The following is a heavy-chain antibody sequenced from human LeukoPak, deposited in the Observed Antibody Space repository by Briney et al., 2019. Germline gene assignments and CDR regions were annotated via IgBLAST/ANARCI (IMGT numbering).Heavy chain of an antibody. CDR3: ARGRGTDILTGYHPFDY. CDR1: GFTFSSYA. J-gene: IGHJ4*02. Sequence: GGSLRLSCAASGFTFSSYAMHWVRQAPGKGLEWVAVISYDGSNKYYADSVKGRFTISRDNSKNTLYLQMNSLRAEDTAVYYRARGRGTDILTGYHPFDYWGQGTLVTVSS. CDR2: ISYDGSNK. D-gene: IGHD3-9*01. V-gene: IGHV3-30-3*01.